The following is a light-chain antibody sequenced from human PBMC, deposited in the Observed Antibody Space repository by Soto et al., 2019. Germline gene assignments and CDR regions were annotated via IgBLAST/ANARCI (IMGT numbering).Light chain of an antibody. CDR2: GAS. CDR3: QQYGSSPLT. CDR1: QSVSSSY. J-gene: IGKJ4*01. Sequence: EIVVTQSPGTLSLSPGERATLSCRASQSVSSSYLAWYQQKPGQAPRLLIYGASSRDTGIPERFSGSGSGTDFTLTISRLEPEDFAVYYCQQYGSSPLTFGGGTKVEIK. V-gene: IGKV3-20*01.